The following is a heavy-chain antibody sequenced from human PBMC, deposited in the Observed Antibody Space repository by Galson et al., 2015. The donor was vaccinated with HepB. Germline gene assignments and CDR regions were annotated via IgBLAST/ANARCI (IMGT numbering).Heavy chain of an antibody. CDR2: IKQDGSEK. CDR1: GFTFSSYR. CDR3: ARNYDFWSGYYPYYYYGMDV. V-gene: IGHV3-7*03. Sequence: SLRLSCAASGFTFSSYRMSWVRQAPGKGLEWVANIKQDGSEKYYVDSVKGRFTISRDNAKNSLYLQMNSLRAEDTAVYYCARNYDFWSGYYPYYYYGMDVWGQGTTVTVSS. D-gene: IGHD3-3*01. J-gene: IGHJ6*02.